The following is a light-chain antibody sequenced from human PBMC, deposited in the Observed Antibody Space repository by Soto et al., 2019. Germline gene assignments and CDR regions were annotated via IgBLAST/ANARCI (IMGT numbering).Light chain of an antibody. J-gene: IGKJ5*01. CDR2: DAS. CDR3: QQRSNWPLIT. V-gene: IGKV3-11*01. CDR1: QSVSSY. Sequence: EIVLTQSPATLSLSPGERATLSCRASQSVSSYLAWYQQKPGQAPRLLIYDASNRATGISARFSGSGSGTDFPLTISTLEPEDFAVYYCQQRSNWPLITFGQGTRLEIK.